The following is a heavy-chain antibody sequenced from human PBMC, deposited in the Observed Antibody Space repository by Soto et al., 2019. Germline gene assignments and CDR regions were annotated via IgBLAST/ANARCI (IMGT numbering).Heavy chain of an antibody. Sequence: QVQLVQSGAEVKKPGASVKVSCKASGYTFTGYYMHWVRQAPGQGLEWMGWINPNSGGTNYAQKFQGWVTITRDTSISTAYMELSRLRSDDTAVYYCARAHDSIAAAGTYYYYGMDVWGQGTTVTVSS. CDR3: ARAHDSIAAAGTYYYYGMDV. V-gene: IGHV1-2*04. CDR2: INPNSGGT. CDR1: GYTFTGYY. J-gene: IGHJ6*02. D-gene: IGHD6-13*01.